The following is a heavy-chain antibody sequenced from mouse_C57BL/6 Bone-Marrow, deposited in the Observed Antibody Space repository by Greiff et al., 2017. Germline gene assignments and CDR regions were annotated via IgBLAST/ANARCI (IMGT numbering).Heavy chain of an antibody. CDR3: ARGYDYVWFAY. V-gene: IGHV1-9*01. CDR2: ILPGSGST. D-gene: IGHD2-4*01. J-gene: IGHJ3*01. Sequence: VKLVESGAELMKPGASVKLSCKATGYTFTGYWIEWVKQRPGHGLEWIGEILPGSGSTNYNDKFKGKATFTADTSSNTAYMQLSSLTTEDSAIXYCARGYDYVWFAYWGQGTLVTVSA. CDR1: GYTFTGYW.